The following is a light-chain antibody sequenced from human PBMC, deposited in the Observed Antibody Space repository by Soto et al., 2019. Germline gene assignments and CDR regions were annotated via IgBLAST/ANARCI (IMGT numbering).Light chain of an antibody. V-gene: IGLV2-11*01. CDR1: SSDVGGYNY. Sequence: QSALTQPRSVSGSPGRSVTISCTGTSSDVGGYNYVSWYQQHPGKAPKLMIYDVTKRPSGVPDRFSGSKSGNTASLTISGLQAEDEGDYYCTSYATGDTFPFGGGTKLTVL. CDR3: TSYATGDTFP. CDR2: DVT. J-gene: IGLJ2*01.